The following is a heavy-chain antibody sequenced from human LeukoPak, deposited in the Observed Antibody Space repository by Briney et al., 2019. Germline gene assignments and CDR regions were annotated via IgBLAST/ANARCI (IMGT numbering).Heavy chain of an antibody. CDR3: ARVLRAASWRSYDY. CDR1: GGPISSYY. V-gene: IGHV4-59*01. CDR2: TYYSGST. Sequence: PSETLSLTCTVSGGPISSYYWSWIRQPPGKGLEWIGYTYYSGSTNYNPSLKSRVTISIDTSKNQFSLKLSSVTAADTAVYYCARVLRAASWRSYDYWGQGSLVTVSS. D-gene: IGHD5-18*01. J-gene: IGHJ4*02.